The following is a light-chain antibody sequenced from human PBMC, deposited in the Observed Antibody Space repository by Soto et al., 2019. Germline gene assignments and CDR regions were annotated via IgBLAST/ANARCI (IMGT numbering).Light chain of an antibody. CDR2: SNN. J-gene: IGLJ1*01. Sequence: QSVLTQPPSASGTPGQGVTISCSGSSSNIGSNTVNWYRQLPGTAPKLLIYSNNQRPSGVPDRFSGSKSGTSASLAISGLQSEDEANYYCAAWDDSLTGRVFGTGTKVTVL. CDR3: AAWDDSLTGRV. CDR1: SSNIGSNT. V-gene: IGLV1-44*01.